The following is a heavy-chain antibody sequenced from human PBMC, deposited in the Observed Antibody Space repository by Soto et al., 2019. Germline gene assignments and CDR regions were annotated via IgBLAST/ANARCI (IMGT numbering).Heavy chain of an antibody. J-gene: IGHJ4*02. Sequence: QVQLVQFGAGVKKPGASVKVSCKASGYTFTSYGIGWGRQAPGHGLGGMGWISAYNGNANYAQKLQGRVTMTTDTSTSTAYMELRSLRSDDTAVYYCARDRGAAAGLYYFDYWGQGTLVTVSS. D-gene: IGHD6-13*01. CDR2: ISAYNGNA. V-gene: IGHV1-18*01. CDR3: ARDRGAAAGLYYFDY. CDR1: GYTFTSYG.